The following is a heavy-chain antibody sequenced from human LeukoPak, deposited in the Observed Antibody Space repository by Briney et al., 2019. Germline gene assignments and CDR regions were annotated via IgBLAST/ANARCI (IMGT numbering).Heavy chain of an antibody. CDR1: GYTFTSYA. CDR3: ARSRYDGDAFDI. CDR2: INTNTGNP. D-gene: IGHD3-16*01. J-gene: IGHJ3*02. V-gene: IGHV7-4-1*02. Sequence: GASVKVSCKASGYTFTSYAMNWVRQAPGQGLEWMGWINTNTGNPTYGQGFTGRFLFSLDTSVSTAYLQISSLEAEDTAFYYCARSRYDGDAFDIWGQGTMITVSS.